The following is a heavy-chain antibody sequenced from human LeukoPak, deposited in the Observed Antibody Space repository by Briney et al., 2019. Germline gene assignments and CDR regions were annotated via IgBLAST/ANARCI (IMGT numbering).Heavy chain of an antibody. V-gene: IGHV4-59*01. Sequence: SETLSLTCTVSGGSITTDSWSWIRQSSGKGLEWIGCISYIGSTNYNPSLKSRVTISVDTSKNQFSLKLSSVTAADTAVYYCARDLVTVTKGFDIWGQGTMVSVSS. J-gene: IGHJ3*02. CDR2: ISYIGST. CDR1: GGSITTDS. D-gene: IGHD4-17*01. CDR3: ARDLVTVTKGFDI.